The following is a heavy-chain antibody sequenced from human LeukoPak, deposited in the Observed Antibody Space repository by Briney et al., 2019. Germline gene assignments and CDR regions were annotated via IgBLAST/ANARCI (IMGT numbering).Heavy chain of an antibody. V-gene: IGHV1-69*05. J-gene: IGHJ3*02. CDR1: GGTFSSYA. D-gene: IGHD3-22*01. Sequence: ASVKVSCNASGGTFSSYANSCMRQAPEQGLEWPGGIIPIFGTANYAQKFQGRVTITTDESTSTDYIELSSLRSEATAVYHRARGMIVVHTGSSAFDIWGQGTMVTVSS. CDR2: IIPIFGTA. CDR3: ARGMIVVHTGSSAFDI.